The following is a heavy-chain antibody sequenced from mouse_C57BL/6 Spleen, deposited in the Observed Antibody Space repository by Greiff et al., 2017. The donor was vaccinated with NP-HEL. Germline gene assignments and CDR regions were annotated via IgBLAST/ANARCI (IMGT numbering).Heavy chain of an antibody. V-gene: IGHV1-69*01. J-gene: IGHJ1*03. CDR3: ARRGSNYVRYFDV. CDR1: GYTFTSYW. D-gene: IGHD2-5*01. CDR2: IDPSDSYT. Sequence: QVQLKQPGAELVMPGASVKLSCKASGYTFTSYWMHWVKQRPGQGLEWIGEIDPSDSYTNYNQKFKGKSTLTVDKSSSTAYMQLSSLTSEDSAVYYCARRGSNYVRYFDVWGTGTTVTVSS.